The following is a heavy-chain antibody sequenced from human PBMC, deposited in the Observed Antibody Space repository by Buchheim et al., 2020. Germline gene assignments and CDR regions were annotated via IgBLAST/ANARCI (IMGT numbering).Heavy chain of an antibody. J-gene: IGHJ6*03. CDR3: ARDGIVVVTATFYYCYYMDV. D-gene: IGHD2-21*02. V-gene: IGHV3-21*01. CDR2: ISSSSSYI. CDR1: GFTFSSYS. Sequence: EVQLVESGGGLVKPGGSLRLSCAASGFTFSSYSMNWVRQAPGKGLEWVSSISSSSSYIYYADSVKGRFTISRDNAKNSLYLQMNSLRAEDTAVYYCARDGIVVVTATFYYCYYMDVWGKGTT.